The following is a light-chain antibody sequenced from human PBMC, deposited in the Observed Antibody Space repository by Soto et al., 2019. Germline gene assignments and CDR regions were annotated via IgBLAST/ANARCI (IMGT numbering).Light chain of an antibody. J-gene: IGLJ1*01. Sequence: QSVLTQPHSVSGSPGQSVTISCAGTSSDVGASDFVSWHQQHPGKAPKLIMYVVSKRPSGVPDRFSGSKSGNTASLTISGLQAEDDADYYCCSYTVTGTYVFGPGTKLTVL. V-gene: IGLV2-11*01. CDR3: CSYTVTGTYV. CDR2: VVS. CDR1: SSDVGASDF.